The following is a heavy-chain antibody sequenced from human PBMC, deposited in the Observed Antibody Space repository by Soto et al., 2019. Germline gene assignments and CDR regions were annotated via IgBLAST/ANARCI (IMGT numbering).Heavy chain of an antibody. CDR3: AKCAVLVTASGGWCNWFDP. Sequence: EVQLLESGGTLVQPGESLRLSCEVSGFSFSSFAMNWVRQAPGEGLEWVSSIRGTATSYADSVKGRFTISRDNSKNTGYLQMNTPGGEDTAGYYCAKCAVLVTASGGWCNWFDPWGQGTLVIVSS. CDR1: GFSFSSFA. CDR2: IRGTAT. V-gene: IGHV3-23*01. J-gene: IGHJ5*02. D-gene: IGHD2-21*02.